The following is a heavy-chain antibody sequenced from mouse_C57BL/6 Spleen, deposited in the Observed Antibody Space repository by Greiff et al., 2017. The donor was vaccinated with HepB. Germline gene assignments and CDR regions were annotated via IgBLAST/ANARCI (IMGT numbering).Heavy chain of an antibody. CDR3: ASYYGSSTRYFDV. Sequence: EVQLQQSGPELVKPGASVKISCKASGYTFTDYYMNWVKQSHGKSLEWIGDINPNNGGTSYNQKFKGKATLTVDKSSSTAYMELRSLTSEDSAVYYCASYYGSSTRYFDVWGTGTTVTVSS. D-gene: IGHD1-1*01. CDR2: INPNNGGT. V-gene: IGHV1-26*01. CDR1: GYTFTDYY. J-gene: IGHJ1*03.